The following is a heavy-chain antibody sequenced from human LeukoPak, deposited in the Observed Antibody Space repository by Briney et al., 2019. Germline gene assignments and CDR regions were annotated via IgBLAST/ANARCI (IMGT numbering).Heavy chain of an antibody. D-gene: IGHD4-11*01. CDR2: IYPGDSDT. CDR1: GYSFTSYW. V-gene: IGHV5-51*01. CDR3: ARHSSSLTDSFDY. J-gene: IGHJ4*02. Sequence: GESLKISCKGSGYSFTSYWIGWVRQMPGKGLEWMGIIYPGDSDTRYSPPFQGQVTISADKSISTAYLQWCSLKASDTAMYYCARHSSSLTDSFDYWGQGTLVTVSS.